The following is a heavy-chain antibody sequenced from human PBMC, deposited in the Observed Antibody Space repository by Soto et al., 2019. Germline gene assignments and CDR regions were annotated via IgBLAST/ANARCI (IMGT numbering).Heavy chain of an antibody. CDR2: MNPNSGNT. CDR3: ARVKSYDISTDYSTCFAP. J-gene: IGHJ5*02. Sequence: ASVKVTCKASGYTFTSCDISWVRQATGQGLEWMGWMNPNSGNTGYAQNFQGRVTMTRNTSISTAYMELSSLRSEDTAVYYCARVKSYDISTDYSTCFAPWAQGTLLTVSS. V-gene: IGHV1-8*01. CDR1: GYTFTSCD. D-gene: IGHD3-9*01.